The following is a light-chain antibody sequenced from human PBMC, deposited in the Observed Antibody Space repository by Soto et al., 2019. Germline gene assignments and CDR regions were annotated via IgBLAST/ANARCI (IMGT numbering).Light chain of an antibody. CDR1: QSISSW. CDR2: KAS. V-gene: IGKV1-5*03. Sequence: DIQMTQSPSTLSASVGDRVTITCRASQSISSWLAWYQQKPGKAPKLLIYKASGLESGVPSRFSGSGSGTDFTLTISSLQPEDFATYYCQQSYSTPGTFGQGTKVDIK. CDR3: QQSYSTPGT. J-gene: IGKJ1*01.